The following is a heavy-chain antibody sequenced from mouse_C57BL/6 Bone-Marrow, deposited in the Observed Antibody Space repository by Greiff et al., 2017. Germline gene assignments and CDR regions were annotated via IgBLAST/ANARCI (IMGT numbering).Heavy chain of an antibody. CDR1: GYSFTDYN. V-gene: IGHV1-39*01. Sequence: EVKVVESGPELVKPGASVKISCKASGYSFTDYNMNWVKQSNGKSLEWIGVINPNYGTTSYNQKFKGKATLTVDQSSSTAYMQLNSLTSEDSAVYYCARSSSSHYGSSPFAYWGQGTLVTVSA. CDR3: ARSSSSHYGSSPFAY. J-gene: IGHJ3*01. D-gene: IGHD1-1*01. CDR2: INPNYGTT.